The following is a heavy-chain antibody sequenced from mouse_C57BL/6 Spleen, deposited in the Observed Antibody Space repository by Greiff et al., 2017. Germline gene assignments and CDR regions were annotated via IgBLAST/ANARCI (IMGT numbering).Heavy chain of an antibody. J-gene: IGHJ4*01. V-gene: IGHV2-5*01. Sequence: VQLQQSGPGLVQPSQSLSITCTVSGFSLTSYGVHWVRQSPGKGLEWLGVIWRGGSTDYNAAFMSRLGITKDNSKSQVFFKMNSLQADDTAIYYCAKTEGYAMDYWGQGTSVTVSS. CDR2: IWRGGST. CDR3: AKTEGYAMDY. CDR1: GFSLTSYG.